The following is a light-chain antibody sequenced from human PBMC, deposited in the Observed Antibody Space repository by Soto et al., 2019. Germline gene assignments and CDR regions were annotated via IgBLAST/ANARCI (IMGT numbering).Light chain of an antibody. CDR3: QHYNNWPA. Sequence: EIVMTQSPATLSVSPGERATLSCRASQSVSSKLAWYQQKPGQAPRLLIYGASTRATGVPARFSGSGSGTEFTLTISSLQSEDFEVYYCQHYNNWPAFGQGTKVEIK. CDR1: QSVSSK. V-gene: IGKV3-15*01. CDR2: GAS. J-gene: IGKJ1*01.